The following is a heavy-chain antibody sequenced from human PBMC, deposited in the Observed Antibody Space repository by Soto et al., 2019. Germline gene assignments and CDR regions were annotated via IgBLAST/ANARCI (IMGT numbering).Heavy chain of an antibody. Sequence: ELLSLTCTVSGGSIYRSGYYWGWIRQPPGRGLEWIGNIDYNGVTYSNPSLKSRVTISRDTSKNQFSLKLTYVTAADTALYYCGKVLVGATGHTDSDSWGPGTLVTVSS. CDR3: GKVLVGATGHTDSDS. J-gene: IGHJ4*02. CDR1: GGSIYRSGYY. D-gene: IGHD2-15*01. V-gene: IGHV4-39*01. CDR2: IDYNGVT.